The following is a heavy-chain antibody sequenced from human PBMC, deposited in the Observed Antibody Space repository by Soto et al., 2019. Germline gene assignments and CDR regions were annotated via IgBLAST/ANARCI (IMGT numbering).Heavy chain of an antibody. D-gene: IGHD3-9*01. V-gene: IGHV3-23*01. CDR1: GFTFSNYA. Sequence: PGGSLRLSCAASGFTFSNYAMSWVRQAPGKGLEWVSGISGSGGSTYYADSVKGRFTISRDNSKNTLYLQMNSLRAEDTAVYYCAKEQPVRYFDWSPNYFDYWGQGTLVTVS. CDR3: AKEQPVRYFDWSPNYFDY. J-gene: IGHJ4*02. CDR2: ISGSGGST.